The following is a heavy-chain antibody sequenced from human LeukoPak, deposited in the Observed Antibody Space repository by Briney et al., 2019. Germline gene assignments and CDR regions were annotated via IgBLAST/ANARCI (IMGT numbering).Heavy chain of an antibody. CDR1: GYTFTGYY. V-gene: IGHV1-2*02. J-gene: IGHJ5*02. D-gene: IGHD6-19*01. Sequence: ASVKVSCKASGYTFTGYYMHWLRQAPGQGLKWMGWINPNSGGTNYAQKFQGRVTMTRDTSISTAYMELSRLRSDDTAVYYCAREPGSGWYSWFDPWGQGTLVTVSS. CDR3: AREPGSGWYSWFDP. CDR2: INPNSGGT.